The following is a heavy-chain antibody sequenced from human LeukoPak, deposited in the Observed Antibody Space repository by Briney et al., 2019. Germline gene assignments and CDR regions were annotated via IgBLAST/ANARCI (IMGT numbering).Heavy chain of an antibody. CDR1: GFTFSSYG. CDR2: ISGSGGST. J-gene: IGHJ4*02. CDR3: ARHPRGYFDY. D-gene: IGHD3-10*01. V-gene: IGHV3-23*01. Sequence: GGPLRLSCAASGFTFSSYGMSWVRQAPGKGLEWVSAISGSGGSTYYADSVKGRFTISRDNSKNTLYLQMNSLRAEDTAVYYCARHPRGYFDYWGQGTLVTVSS.